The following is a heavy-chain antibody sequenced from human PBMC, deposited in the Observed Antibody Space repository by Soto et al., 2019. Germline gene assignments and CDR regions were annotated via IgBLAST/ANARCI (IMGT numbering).Heavy chain of an antibody. Sequence: EVHLLESGGGLVQPGGSLRLSCVVSGFTFGSYAMSWVRQAPEKGPEWVAILGGNGFTTYYADSVKGRFTISGDKSKSTLVLQMNSLRADDTGVYDCAKALRPSLNFFYYMDVWGRGTSVTVSS. CDR2: LGGNGFTT. J-gene: IGHJ6*03. V-gene: IGHV3-23*01. D-gene: IGHD2-2*01. CDR3: AKALRPSLNFFYYMDV. CDR1: GFTFGSYA.